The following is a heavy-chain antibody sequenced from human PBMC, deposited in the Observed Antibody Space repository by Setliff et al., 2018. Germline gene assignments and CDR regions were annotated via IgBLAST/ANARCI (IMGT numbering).Heavy chain of an antibody. CDR3: ASVLNSVSDAFDV. D-gene: IGHD1-26*01. CDR1: GGSISSSSYY. CDR2: IYHSGST. V-gene: IGHV4-39*07. Sequence: SETLSLTCTVSGGSISSSSYYWGWIRQPPGKGLEWIGSIYHSGSTYYNPSLKSRVTISVDTSKNQFSLKLSSVTAADTAVYYCASVLNSVSDAFDVWGQGTVVTVSS. J-gene: IGHJ3*01.